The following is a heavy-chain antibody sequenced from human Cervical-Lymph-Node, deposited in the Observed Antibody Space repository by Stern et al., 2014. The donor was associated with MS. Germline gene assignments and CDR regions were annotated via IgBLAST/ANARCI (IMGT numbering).Heavy chain of an antibody. CDR3: ARDPHHIYGSGSYMDY. CDR1: GFTFSSYG. CDR2: IWYDGSNK. V-gene: IGHV3-33*01. Sequence: VQLVESGGGVVQPGRSLRLSCAASGFTFSSYGMHWVRQAPGKGLEWVAVIWYDGSNKYYADSVKGRFTISRDNSKNTLYLQMNSLRAEDTAVYYCARDPHHIYGSGSYMDYWGQGTLVTVSS. D-gene: IGHD3-10*01. J-gene: IGHJ4*02.